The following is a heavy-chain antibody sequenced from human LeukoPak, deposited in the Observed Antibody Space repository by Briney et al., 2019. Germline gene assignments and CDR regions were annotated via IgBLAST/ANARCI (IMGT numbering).Heavy chain of an antibody. Sequence: ASVKVSCKASGYTFTNYYMHWMRQAPGQGLEWMGIINPSIGSASSAQKFQGRVTMTGDTSTSTVYMELSSLRSDDTAVYYCARDYHGSGSLTTFDYWGQGTLVTVSS. CDR1: GYTFTNYY. CDR2: INPSIGSA. J-gene: IGHJ4*03. D-gene: IGHD3-10*01. CDR3: ARDYHGSGSLTTFDY. V-gene: IGHV1-46*01.